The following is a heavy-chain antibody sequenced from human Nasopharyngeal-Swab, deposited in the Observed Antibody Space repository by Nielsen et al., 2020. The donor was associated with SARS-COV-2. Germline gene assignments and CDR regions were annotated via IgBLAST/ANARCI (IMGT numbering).Heavy chain of an antibody. CDR2: INAGNGNT. D-gene: IGHD2-15*01. V-gene: IGHV1-3*01. Sequence: ASVKVSCKASGYTFTSYAMHWVRQAPGQRLEWMGWINAGNGNTKYSQKFQGRVTITRDTSASTAYMELSSLRSEDTAVYYYATATQGYCSGGSCYSSGMDVWGQGTTVTVSS. J-gene: IGHJ6*02. CDR3: ATATQGYCSGGSCYSSGMDV. CDR1: GYTFTSYA.